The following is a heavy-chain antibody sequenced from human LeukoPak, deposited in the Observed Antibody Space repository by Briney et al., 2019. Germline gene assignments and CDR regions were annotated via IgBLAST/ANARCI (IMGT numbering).Heavy chain of an antibody. CDR3: ARDLDEGWSDY. V-gene: IGHV1-18*01. J-gene: IGHJ4*02. CDR2: ISGNNGNT. D-gene: IGHD2-15*01. CDR1: GYTFTSYG. Sequence: VASVKVSCKASGYTFTSYGISWVRQAPGQGLEWMGWISGNNGNTNYAQKLQGRDTMTTDTSTTTAYMELRSLRSDDTAVYYCARDLDEGWSDYWGQGTLVTVSS.